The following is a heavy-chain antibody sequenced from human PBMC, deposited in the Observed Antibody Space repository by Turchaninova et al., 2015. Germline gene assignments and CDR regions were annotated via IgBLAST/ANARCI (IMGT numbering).Heavy chain of an antibody. J-gene: IGHJ6*02. V-gene: IGHV3-74*01. CDR3: ARGNYYGLDV. CDR1: GVTFKDNM. CDR2: INSDGSGT. Sequence: EVPLVESGGGLVRPGGSVSRSCAASGVTFKDNMMDWVRQVPGKGRLWVAHINSDGSGTKYADSVKGRFTISRDNAKSTLYLQMNSLRAEDTAVYYCARGNYYGLDVWGQGTTVTVSS.